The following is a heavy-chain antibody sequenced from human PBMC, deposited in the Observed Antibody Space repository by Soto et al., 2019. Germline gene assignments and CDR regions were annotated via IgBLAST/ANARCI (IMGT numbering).Heavy chain of an antibody. V-gene: IGHV1-18*01. Sequence: GASVKVSCKSSGYTFISHSITWVRQAPGQGLEWMGRISAYNGNTNYAQKIQGRVTMTTDTSTSTAYMEMRSLRSDDTAVFYCARDPGTGAALRAYHFDYWGQGTLVTVSS. CDR2: ISAYNGNT. D-gene: IGHD1-1*01. CDR1: GYTFISHS. CDR3: ARDPGTGAALRAYHFDY. J-gene: IGHJ4*02.